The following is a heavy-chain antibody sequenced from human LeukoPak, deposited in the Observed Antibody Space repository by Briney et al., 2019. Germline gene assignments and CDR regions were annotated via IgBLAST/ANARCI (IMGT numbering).Heavy chain of an antibody. Sequence: ASVKVSCKVSGYTFTDYYMHWVRQAPGQGLEWMGWISGYNGNTNYAQELQGRVTMTTDTSTSTAYMELRSLRSDDTAVYYFARGYGDSGDYWGEGTLVTVSS. CDR1: GYTFTDYY. V-gene: IGHV1-18*04. CDR3: ARGYGDSGDY. J-gene: IGHJ4*02. D-gene: IGHD4-17*01. CDR2: ISGYNGNT.